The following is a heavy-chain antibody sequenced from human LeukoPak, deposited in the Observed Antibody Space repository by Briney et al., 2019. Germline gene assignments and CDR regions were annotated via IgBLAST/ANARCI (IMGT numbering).Heavy chain of an antibody. J-gene: IGHJ4*02. D-gene: IGHD3-22*01. Sequence: ASVKVSCKASGYTFTSYGISWVRQAPGQGLEWMGWISAYNGNTNYAQKLQGRVTMTTDTSTSTAYMELRSLRSDDTAVYYCARVLASRYDSSGYYDYWGQGTLVTVSS. CDR2: ISAYNGNT. CDR1: GYTFTSYG. CDR3: ARVLASRYDSSGYYDY. V-gene: IGHV1-18*01.